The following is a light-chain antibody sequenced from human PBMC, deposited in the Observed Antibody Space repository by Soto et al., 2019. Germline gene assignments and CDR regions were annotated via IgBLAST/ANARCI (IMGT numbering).Light chain of an antibody. CDR1: SGHITYD. V-gene: IGLV4-69*02. CDR2: VRADGSH. J-gene: IGLJ2*01. CDR3: QTWGTDYRI. Sequence: LGASVKLTCTLSSGHITYDITWHQQQPEKGPRYLMKVRADGSHTKGDGIPDRFSGSTSGAERYLTISGLRSEDEADYYCQTWGTDYRIFGGGTKLTVL.